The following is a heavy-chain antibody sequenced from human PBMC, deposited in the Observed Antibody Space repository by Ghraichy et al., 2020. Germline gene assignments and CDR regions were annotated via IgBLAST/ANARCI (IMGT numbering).Heavy chain of an antibody. CDR2: IKSKTDGGTT. D-gene: IGHD2-2*01. J-gene: IGHJ5*02. CDR1: GFTFNNAW. Sequence: GGSLRLSCAASGFTFNNAWMSWVRQAPGKGLEWVGRIKSKTDGGTTDYAAPVKGRFTISRDDSKNTLYLQMNSLKTEDTAVYYCCSTSEWGWFDPWGQGTLVTVSS. V-gene: IGHV3-15*01. CDR3: CSTSEWGWFDP.